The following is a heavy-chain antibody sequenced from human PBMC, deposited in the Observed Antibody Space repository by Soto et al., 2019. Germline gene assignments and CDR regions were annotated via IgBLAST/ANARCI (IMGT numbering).Heavy chain of an antibody. CDR1: GGTFSSYA. Sequence: QVQLVQSGAEVKKPGSSVKVSCKASGGTFSSYAISWVRQAPGQGLEWMGGIIPIFGTANYAQKFQGRVTITADESTSTAYMELSSLRSEDTAVYYCAREQAVTMVRGPQDGMDVWGQGTTVTVSS. V-gene: IGHV1-69*01. J-gene: IGHJ6*02. CDR3: AREQAVTMVRGPQDGMDV. D-gene: IGHD3-10*01. CDR2: IIPIFGTA.